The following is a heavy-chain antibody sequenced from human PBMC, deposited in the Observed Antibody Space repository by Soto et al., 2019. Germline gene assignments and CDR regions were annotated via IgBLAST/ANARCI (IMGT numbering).Heavy chain of an antibody. Sequence: QVQLAQSGAEVKEPGASVKVSCKASGYSFTDYYMHWVRQAPGQGLEWMGWINPNDGDTTYAQKLQGRVTMTSDTAISTGYMEGSRLRNDDTAVYYCARVRDRAVPSAIDIDGPLGQGTLVTGSS. D-gene: IGHD2-2*01. V-gene: IGHV1-2*02. CDR1: GYSFTDYY. CDR3: ARVRDRAVPSAIDIDGP. CDR2: INPNDGDT. J-gene: IGHJ5*02.